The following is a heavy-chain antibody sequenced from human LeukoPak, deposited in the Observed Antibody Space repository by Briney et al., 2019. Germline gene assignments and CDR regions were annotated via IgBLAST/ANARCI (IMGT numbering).Heavy chain of an antibody. D-gene: IGHD3-22*01. CDR1: GFSFSGYA. Sequence: GGYLRLSCVASGFSFSGYAIHLVRQAPGKGLEWVALISYNGGRKDYADSVKGRFTIDRDNSKNTVYLHMNSLRPDDTAIYFCARQEARNYYYEGLDYWGQGNLVTVSS. CDR3: ARQEARNYYYEGLDY. V-gene: IGHV3-30*04. CDR2: ISYNGGRK. J-gene: IGHJ4*02.